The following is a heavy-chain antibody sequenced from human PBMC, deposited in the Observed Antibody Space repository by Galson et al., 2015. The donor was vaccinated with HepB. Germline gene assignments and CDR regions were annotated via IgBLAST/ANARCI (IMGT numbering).Heavy chain of an antibody. CDR1: GDSVSSNSAA. CDR3: ARDGGYSGYDHFDY. D-gene: IGHD5-12*01. Sequence: CAISGDSVSSNSAAWNWIRQSPSRGLEWLGRTYYRSKWYNDYALSVISRITINPDTSKNQFSLQLNSVTPEDTAVYYCARDGGYSGYDHFDYWGQGTLVTVSS. V-gene: IGHV6-1*01. J-gene: IGHJ4*02. CDR2: TYYRSKWYN.